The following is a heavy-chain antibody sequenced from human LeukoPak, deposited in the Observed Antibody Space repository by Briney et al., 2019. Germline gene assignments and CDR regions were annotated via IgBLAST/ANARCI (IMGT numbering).Heavy chain of an antibody. V-gene: IGHV4-34*01. D-gene: IGHD3-22*01. J-gene: IGHJ4*02. CDR3: ARVGRHYDSSGYYFLDY. Sequence: SETLSLTCAVYGGSFSGYYWSWIRQPPRKGLEWIGEINHSGSTNYNPSLKSRVTISVDTSKNQFSLKLSSVTAADTAVYYCARVGRHYDSSGYYFLDYWGQGTLVTVSS. CDR2: INHSGST. CDR1: GGSFSGYY.